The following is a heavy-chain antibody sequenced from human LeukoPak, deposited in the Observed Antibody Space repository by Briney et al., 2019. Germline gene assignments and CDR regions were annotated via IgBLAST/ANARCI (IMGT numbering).Heavy chain of an antibody. V-gene: IGHV3-30*18. D-gene: IGHD2-2*01. J-gene: IGHJ6*03. Sequence: GGSLRLSCAASGFTFSNIWMSWVRRAPGKGLVWVAVISFDGSSKDYAQSVKGRFTISRDNSKNTLYLQMNSLRVEDTAVYYCAKVADQYYYYYFYYMDVWGKGTTVTVSS. CDR1: GFTFSNIW. CDR3: AKVADQYYYYYFYYMDV. CDR2: ISFDGSSK.